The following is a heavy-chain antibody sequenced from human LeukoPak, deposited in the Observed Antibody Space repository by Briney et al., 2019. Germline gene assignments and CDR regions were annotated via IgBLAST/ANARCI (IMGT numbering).Heavy chain of an antibody. D-gene: IGHD5-24*01. CDR3: ARDLGWLQLCF. V-gene: IGHV3-23*01. Sequence: GGSLRLSCAGAGFTFSSHGMNWVRQARGKGLEWVSGIGPSGDKTYYADAVKGRFTISRDNSKNTFYLSMNILRAEDTATYYCARDLGWLQLCFGGQGTLVTVSS. J-gene: IGHJ4*02. CDR2: IGPSGDKT. CDR1: GFTFSSHG.